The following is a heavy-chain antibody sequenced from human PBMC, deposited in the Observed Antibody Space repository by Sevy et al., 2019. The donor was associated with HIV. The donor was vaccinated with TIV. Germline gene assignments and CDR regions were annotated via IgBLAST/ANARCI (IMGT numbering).Heavy chain of an antibody. V-gene: IGHV1-8*01. CDR1: GYTFTSYD. CDR3: ARFLSTSYYYYSAMDV. J-gene: IGHJ6*02. CDR2: MNPNSDNT. Sequence: ASVKVSCKASGYTFTSYDINWGRQATGRGLEWMGWMNPNSDNTGYAQKFQGRVTMTRNTSISTAYMELSSLRSEDTAVYYCARFLSTSYYYYSAMDVWGQGTTVTVSS. D-gene: IGHD2-2*01.